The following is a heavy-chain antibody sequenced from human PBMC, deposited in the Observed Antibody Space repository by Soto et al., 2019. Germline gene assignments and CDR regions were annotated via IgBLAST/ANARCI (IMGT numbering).Heavy chain of an antibody. CDR1: GFTFSNAW. V-gene: IGHV3-15*01. J-gene: IGHJ6*02. CDR2: MKRQTDGGTT. CDR3: TTEKSGGFDV. D-gene: IGHD3-10*01. Sequence: EVQLVESGGGLVKPGGSLRLSCAASGFTFSNAWMSWVRQVPGKGLEWVGRMKRQTDGGTTDYAAPVKGRFTISRDDSKNMLYLQMNSLKSEDAAVYYCTTEKSGGFDVWGQGTTVTVSS.